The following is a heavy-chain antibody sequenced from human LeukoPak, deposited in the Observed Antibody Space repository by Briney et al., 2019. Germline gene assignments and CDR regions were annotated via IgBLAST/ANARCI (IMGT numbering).Heavy chain of an antibody. CDR2: IFDSGST. CDR3: ARRVVVTAISPDAFDI. J-gene: IGHJ3*02. D-gene: IGHD2-21*02. Sequence: PSQTLSLTCTVSGGSINSYYWNWVRQPPGKGLEWIGYIFDSGSTNYNPSLKSRVTISVDTSKNQFSLKLSSVTAADTAIYYCARRVVVTAISPDAFDIWGQGTMVTVSS. CDR1: GGSINSYY. V-gene: IGHV4-59*08.